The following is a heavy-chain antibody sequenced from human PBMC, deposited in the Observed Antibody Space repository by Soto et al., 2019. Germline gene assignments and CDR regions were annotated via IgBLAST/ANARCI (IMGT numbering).Heavy chain of an antibody. CDR1: GFTFSRYW. V-gene: IGHV3-74*02. J-gene: IGHJ6*02. CDR2: IRSDGSRI. CDR3: ARGAYDVDAMDV. Sequence: EVQLVESGGGLVQPGGSLRLSCTASGFTFSRYWMHWVRQIPGKGLVWVSRIRSDGSRINYADSVKGRFTISRDNGKNMVYLQMNSLRAEATAVYYCARGAYDVDAMDVWGQGTTVTVSS. D-gene: IGHD3-22*01.